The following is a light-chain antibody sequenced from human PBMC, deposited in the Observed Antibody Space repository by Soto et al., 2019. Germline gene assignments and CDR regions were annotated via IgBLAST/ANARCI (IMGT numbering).Light chain of an antibody. J-gene: IGLJ1*01. Sequence: QSVLAQPASVSGSPGQSITISCTGTISDIGGYEYVSWYQQHPGKAPRLMIYEVTYRPSGVSNRFSGSKSGSTASLTISGLQAEDEADYYSSSYTDSSTLGLYVFGTGTKVTVL. CDR2: EVT. CDR1: ISDIGGYEY. V-gene: IGLV2-14*01. CDR3: SSYTDSSTLGLYV.